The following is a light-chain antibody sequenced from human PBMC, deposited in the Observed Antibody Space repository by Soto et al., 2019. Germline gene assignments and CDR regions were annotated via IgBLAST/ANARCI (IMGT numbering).Light chain of an antibody. J-gene: IGLJ1*01. V-gene: IGLV2-14*03. CDR1: SSDVGGYNH. Sequence: QSALTQPASVSGSPGQSITISCTGTSSDVGGYNHVSWYQHHPGKAPKLMIFDVSNRPSGVSNRFSGSKSGNTASLTISGLQPEDEADYYCSSYTPSNTRQIVFGTGTKLTVL. CDR2: DVS. CDR3: SSYTPSNTRQIV.